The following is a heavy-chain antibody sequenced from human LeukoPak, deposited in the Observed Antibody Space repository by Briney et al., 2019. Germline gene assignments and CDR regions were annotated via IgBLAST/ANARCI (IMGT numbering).Heavy chain of an antibody. CDR1: GGSFSGYY. D-gene: IGHD4-11*01. CDR2: INHSGST. J-gene: IGHJ6*02. CDR3: ARGFYSNYEVYYHGMDV. Sequence: SETLSLTCAVYGGSFSGYYWSWIRQPPGKGLEWIGEINHSGSTNYNPSLKSRVTISVDTSKNQFSLKLSSVTAADTAVYYCARGFYSNYEVYYHGMDVWGQGTTVTVSS. V-gene: IGHV4-34*01.